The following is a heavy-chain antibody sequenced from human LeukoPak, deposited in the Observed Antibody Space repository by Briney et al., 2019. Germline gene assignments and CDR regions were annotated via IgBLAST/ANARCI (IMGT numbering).Heavy chain of an antibody. D-gene: IGHD1/OR15-1a*01. CDR1: GGSFTNYY. CDR3: ARGPGTVGLSP. V-gene: IGHV4-34*01. CDR2: INRSGDT. J-gene: IGHJ5*02. Sequence: SETLSLTCNVSGGSFTNYYWSWIRQTPEKGLEWIGQINRSGDTSYNPSLRSRVTLSVDRSKNQFSLKVTSVTAADTGVYYCARGPGTVGLSPWGQGTLVTVSS.